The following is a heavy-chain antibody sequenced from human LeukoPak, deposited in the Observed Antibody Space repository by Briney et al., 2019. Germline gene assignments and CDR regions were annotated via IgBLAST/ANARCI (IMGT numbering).Heavy chain of an antibody. V-gene: IGHV1-46*01. J-gene: IGHJ4*02. CDR1: GYTFPSYF. Sequence: ASVRVSCKASGYTFPSYFMHWVRQAPGQGLECMGIINPTGGSTTYAQKFQGRVTMTRDTSTSTVYMELSSLRSDDTAVYYCARDLDGGNSLYYFDCWGQGTLVTVSS. CDR3: ARDLDGGNSLYYFDC. CDR2: INPTGGST. D-gene: IGHD4-23*01.